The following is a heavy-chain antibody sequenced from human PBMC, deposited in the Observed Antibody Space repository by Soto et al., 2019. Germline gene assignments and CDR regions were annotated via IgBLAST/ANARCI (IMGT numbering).Heavy chain of an antibody. Sequence: SVKVSCKASGGTFTNYAFSWVRQAPGQGLEWMGGIIPVFGTPDYAQKFQGRVTITADESTRTASMELSSLRSDDTAVYYCARERSVGXCITTTCPKPFYYYAMDVWAQGTTVTVSS. CDR1: GGTFTNYA. V-gene: IGHV1-69*01. J-gene: IGHJ6*02. CDR3: ARERSVGXCITTTCPKPFYYYAMDV. D-gene: IGHD2-2*01. CDR2: IIPVFGTP.